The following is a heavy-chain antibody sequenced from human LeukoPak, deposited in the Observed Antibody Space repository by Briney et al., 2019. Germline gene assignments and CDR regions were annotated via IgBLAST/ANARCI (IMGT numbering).Heavy chain of an antibody. CDR1: GFTFSSAA. Sequence: GGSLKLSCAASGFTFSSAAMTWVRQAPGKGLEWVSLISPTGGNTFYTDSVKGRFTISRDNSKNTLYLEMNSLRAEDTAVYFCAKDIQCTYWGQGALVTVSS. CDR3: AKDIQCTY. J-gene: IGHJ4*02. D-gene: IGHD2-8*01. CDR2: ISPTGGNT. V-gene: IGHV3-23*01.